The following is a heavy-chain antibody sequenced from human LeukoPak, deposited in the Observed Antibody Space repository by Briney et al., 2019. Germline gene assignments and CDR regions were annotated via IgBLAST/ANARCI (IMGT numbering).Heavy chain of an antibody. CDR2: INHSGST. Sequence: SETLSLTCAVYGGSFSGYYWSWIRQPPGKGLEWIGEINHSGSTNYNPSLKSRVTISVDTSKNQFSLELSSVTAADTAVYYCARGGSAVVVPAHAENWFDPWGQGTLVTVSS. D-gene: IGHD2-2*01. V-gene: IGHV4-34*01. J-gene: IGHJ5*02. CDR3: ARGGSAVVVPAHAENWFDP. CDR1: GGSFSGYY.